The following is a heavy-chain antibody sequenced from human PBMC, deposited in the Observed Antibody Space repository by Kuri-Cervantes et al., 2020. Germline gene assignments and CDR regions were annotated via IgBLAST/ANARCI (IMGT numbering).Heavy chain of an antibody. CDR2: INSDGSST. D-gene: IGHD2-2*01. Sequence: GESLKISCTVSGLAFSRSWIHWVRQAPGKGLVWVSRINSDGSSTSYADSVKGRFTISRDNAKNTLYLQMNSLRAEDTAVYYCARVTCSSTSCPFDYWGQGTLVTVSS. V-gene: IGHV3-74*01. CDR1: GLAFSRSW. J-gene: IGHJ4*02. CDR3: ARVTCSSTSCPFDY.